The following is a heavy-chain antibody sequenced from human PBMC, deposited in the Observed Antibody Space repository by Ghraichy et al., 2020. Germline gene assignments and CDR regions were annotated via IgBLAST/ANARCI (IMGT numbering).Heavy chain of an antibody. CDR1: GGSISSYY. CDR2: IYYSGST. Sequence: SQTLSLTCTVSGGSISSYYWSWIRQPPGKGLEWIGYIYYSGSTNYNPSLKSRVTISVDTSKNQFSLKLSSVTAADTAVYYCARRVEMATIKPGGFYYYYGMDVWGQGTTVTVSS. D-gene: IGHD5-24*01. CDR3: ARRVEMATIKPGGFYYYYGMDV. V-gene: IGHV4-59*08. J-gene: IGHJ6*02.